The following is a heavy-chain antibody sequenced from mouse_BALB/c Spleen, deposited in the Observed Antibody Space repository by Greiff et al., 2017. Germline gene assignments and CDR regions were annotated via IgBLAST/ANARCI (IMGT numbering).Heavy chain of an antibody. J-gene: IGHJ1*01. Sequence: VQLQQSGPELVKPGASVKMSCKASGYTFTSYVMHWVKQKPGQGLEWIGYINPYNDGTKYNEKFKGKATLTSDKSSSTAYMELSSLTSEDSAVYYCARSVYYGNGYFDVWGAGTTVTVYS. V-gene: IGHV1-14*01. D-gene: IGHD2-1*01. CDR2: INPYNDGT. CDR1: GYTFTSYV. CDR3: ARSVYYGNGYFDV.